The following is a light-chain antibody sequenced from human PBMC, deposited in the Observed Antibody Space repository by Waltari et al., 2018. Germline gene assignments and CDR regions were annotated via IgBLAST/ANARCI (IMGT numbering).Light chain of an antibody. Sequence: DIQMTQSPSSLSASVGDRVTITCRASQGISKSLAWYQQKPGKAPKLLLYAASILESGVPSRFSGSGSGTDYTLTISSLQPEDFATYYCQQYFTIALAFGGGTKVEIE. J-gene: IGKJ4*02. CDR3: QQYFTIALA. CDR2: AAS. V-gene: IGKV1-NL1*01. CDR1: QGISKS.